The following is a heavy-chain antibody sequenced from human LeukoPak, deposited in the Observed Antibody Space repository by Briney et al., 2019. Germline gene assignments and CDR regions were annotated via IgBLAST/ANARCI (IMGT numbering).Heavy chain of an antibody. CDR3: ARADYYGSGSYYNDWYFDL. V-gene: IGHV4-59*01. CDR1: GGSISTYY. CDR2: IYYRGSA. J-gene: IGHJ2*01. Sequence: SETLSLTCTASGGSISTYYWSWIRQPPGKGLEWIGYIYYRGSANYNPSLKSRVTISVDTSKNQFSLKLSSVTAADTAVYYCARADYYGSGSYYNDWYFDLWGRGTLVTVSS. D-gene: IGHD3-10*01.